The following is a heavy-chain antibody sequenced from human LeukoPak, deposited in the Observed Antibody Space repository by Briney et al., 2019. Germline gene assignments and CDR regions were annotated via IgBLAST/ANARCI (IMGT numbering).Heavy chain of an antibody. V-gene: IGHV1-24*01. CDR3: ATDYRSGSYFWFDP. D-gene: IGHD3-10*01. Sequence: ASVKVSCKVSGYTLTELSMHWVRQAPGKGLEWMGGFDPEDGETIYAQKFQGRVTMTEDTSTDTAYMELSSLRSEDTAVYYCATDYRSGSYFWFDPWGQGTTVTVSS. CDR2: FDPEDGET. J-gene: IGHJ5*02. CDR1: GYTLTELS.